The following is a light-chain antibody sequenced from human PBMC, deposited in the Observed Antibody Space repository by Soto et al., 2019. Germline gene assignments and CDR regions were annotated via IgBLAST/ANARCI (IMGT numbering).Light chain of an antibody. CDR1: QIVTGS. J-gene: IGKJ1*01. CDR3: QHYKTYSWT. CDR2: DDS. V-gene: IGKV1-5*01. Sequence: IQMRQSPSTLSASVGDSVTITCRASQIVTGSLAWFQHKPGKAPKLLIYDDSSLESGVPSRFSGTGSGTTFTLTISRLQPEDFATYYCQHYKTYSWTFGQGTTVETK.